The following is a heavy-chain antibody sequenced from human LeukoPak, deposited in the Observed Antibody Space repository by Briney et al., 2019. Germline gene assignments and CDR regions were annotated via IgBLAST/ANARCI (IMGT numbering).Heavy chain of an antibody. CDR1: GGSIGSGGYY. CDR3: ARTPDNHYYYMDV. D-gene: IGHD3-22*01. CDR2: IYYSGST. V-gene: IGHV4-31*03. J-gene: IGHJ6*03. Sequence: SETLSLTCTVSGGSIGSGGYYWSWIRQHPGKGLEWIGYIYYSGSTYYNPSLKSRVTISVDTSKNHFSLKLSSVTAADTAVYYCARTPDNHYYYMDVWGKGTTVTVSS.